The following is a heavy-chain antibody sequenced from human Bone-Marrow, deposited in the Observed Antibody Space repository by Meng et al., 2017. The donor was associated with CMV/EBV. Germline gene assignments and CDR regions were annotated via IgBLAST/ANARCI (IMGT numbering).Heavy chain of an antibody. V-gene: IGHV3-74*01. CDR1: GFTFSPYW. J-gene: IGHJ4*02. D-gene: IGHD2-2*01. Sequence: GESLKISCAASGFTFSPYWMHWVRQAPGKGLEWVSRINSDGTSTSYADSVKVRLTIYRDNAKNTAYLQMDSLRVEDTAVYYCARGGRYCSTMSCLELGNWAQGTLVTVSS. CDR2: INSDGTST. CDR3: ARGGRYCSTMSCLELGN.